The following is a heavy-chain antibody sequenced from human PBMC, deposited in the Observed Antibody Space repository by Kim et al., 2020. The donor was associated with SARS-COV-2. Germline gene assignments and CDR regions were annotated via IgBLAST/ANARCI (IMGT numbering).Heavy chain of an antibody. J-gene: IGHJ5*01. CDR3: ARGWLRSGFNS. D-gene: IGHD5-12*01. CDR2: TFYSSRWYN. V-gene: IGHV6-1*01. Sequence: SQTLSLTCAISGDRVSINSAAWHCIRQSPSRGLEWLGRTFYSSRWYNDYAVSVKSRIIINPDTSKNQFSLQLNSVTPEDTAVYYCARGWLRSGFNSWGQGTLVTVSS. CDR1: GDRVSINSAA.